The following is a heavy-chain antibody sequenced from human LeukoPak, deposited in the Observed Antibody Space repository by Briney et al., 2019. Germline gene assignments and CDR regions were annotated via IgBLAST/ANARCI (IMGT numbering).Heavy chain of an antibody. Sequence: GGSLRLSCEASGFTFSSFAIHWVRQAPGKGLEWVAVISYDGKTEQYADFVKGRFTISRDNSKNTLYLQMNSLRAKDTAVYYCAKDLPATWAFDIWGRGTRVTVSS. CDR3: AKDLPATWAFDI. CDR2: ISYDGKTE. D-gene: IGHD2-2*01. V-gene: IGHV3-30*04. CDR1: GFTFSSFA. J-gene: IGHJ3*02.